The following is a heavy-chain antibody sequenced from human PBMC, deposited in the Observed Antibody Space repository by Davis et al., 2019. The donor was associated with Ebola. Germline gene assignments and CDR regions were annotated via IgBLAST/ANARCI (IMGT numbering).Heavy chain of an antibody. CDR1: GYSFTSYW. J-gene: IGHJ6*04. CDR2: IYPGDSDT. Sequence: GGSLRLSCKGSGYSFTSYWIGWVRQIPGKGLEWMGIIYPGDSDTRYSPSFQGQVTISADKSISTAYLQWSSLKASDTAMYYCARHRSRFGGKMDVWGKGTTVTVSS. V-gene: IGHV5-51*01. CDR3: ARHRSRFGGKMDV. D-gene: IGHD3-10*01.